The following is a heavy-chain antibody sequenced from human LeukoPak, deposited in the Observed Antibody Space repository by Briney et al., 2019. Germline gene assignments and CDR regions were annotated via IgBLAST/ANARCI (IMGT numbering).Heavy chain of an antibody. CDR2: IKQDGSEK. Sequence: GGSLRLSCAASGFTFSSYWMSWVRQAPGKGLEWVANIKQDGSEKYYVDSVKGRFTISRDNAKNSLYLQMNSLRAEDTAVYYCARDYGLGSYYLDYWGQGTLVTVSS. J-gene: IGHJ4*02. CDR1: GFTFSSYW. D-gene: IGHD3-10*01. V-gene: IGHV3-7*01. CDR3: ARDYGLGSYYLDY.